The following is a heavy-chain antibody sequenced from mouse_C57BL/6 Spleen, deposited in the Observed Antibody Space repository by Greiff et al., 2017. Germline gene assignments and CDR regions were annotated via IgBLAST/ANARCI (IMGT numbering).Heavy chain of an antibody. CDR3: ARGDGRYFDV. CDR1: GYAFSSSW. J-gene: IGHJ1*03. V-gene: IGHV1-82*01. Sequence: QVHVKQSGPELVKPGASVKISCKASGYAFSSSWMNWVKQRPGKGLEWIGRIYPGDGDTNYNGKFKGKATLTADKSSSTAYMQLSSLTSEDSAVYFCARGDGRYFDVWGTGTTVTVSS. D-gene: IGHD3-3*01. CDR2: IYPGDGDT.